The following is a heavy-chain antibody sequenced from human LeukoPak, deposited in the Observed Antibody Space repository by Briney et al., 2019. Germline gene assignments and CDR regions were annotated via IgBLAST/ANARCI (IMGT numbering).Heavy chain of an antibody. J-gene: IGHJ4*02. CDR2: IYYSGST. CDR1: GGSISSSSYY. D-gene: IGHD2-2*01. Sequence: SETLSLTCTVSGGSISSSSYYWGWIRQPPGKGLEWIGSIYYSGSTYHNPSLKSRVTISVGTSKNQFSLKLSSVTAADTAVYYCARQLGYCSSTSCYADKVDYWGQGTLVTVSS. CDR3: ARQLGYCSSTSCYADKVDY. V-gene: IGHV4-39*01.